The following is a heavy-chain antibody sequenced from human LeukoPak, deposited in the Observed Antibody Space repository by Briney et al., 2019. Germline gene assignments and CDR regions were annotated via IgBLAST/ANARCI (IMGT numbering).Heavy chain of an antibody. CDR3: ARGVITIFGDKYYFDY. CDR1: GYTFTSYY. D-gene: IGHD3-3*01. J-gene: IGHJ4*02. V-gene: IGHV1-46*01. CDR2: INPSGGST. Sequence: ASVKVSCKASGYTFTSYYMHWVRQVPGQGLEWMGIINPSGGSTSYAQKFQGRVTMTRDTSTSTVYMELSSLRSEDTAVYYCARGVITIFGDKYYFDYWGQGTLVTVSS.